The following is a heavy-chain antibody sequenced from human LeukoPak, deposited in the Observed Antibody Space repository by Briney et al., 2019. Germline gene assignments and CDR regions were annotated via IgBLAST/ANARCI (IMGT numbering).Heavy chain of an antibody. V-gene: IGHV3-66*01. J-gene: IGHJ4*02. CDR1: GFTVSSNY. Sequence: GGSLRLSCAASGFTVSSNYMSWVRQAPGKGLEWVSVIYGGGSTYYADSVKGRFTISRDNSKNTLYLQMNSLRAEDTAVYYCAREDYYDSSGYYDYWGQGTLVTVSS. CDR2: IYGGGST. D-gene: IGHD3-22*01. CDR3: AREDYYDSSGYYDY.